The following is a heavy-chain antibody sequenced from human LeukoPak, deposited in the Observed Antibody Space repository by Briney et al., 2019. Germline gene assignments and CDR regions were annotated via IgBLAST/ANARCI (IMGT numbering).Heavy chain of an antibody. CDR1: GYTFTGYY. CDR2: INPNSGGT. Sequence: ASVKVSCKASGYTFTGYYMHWVRQAPGQGLEWMGWINPNSGGTNYAQKFQGRVTMTRDTSISTAYMELSRLRSDDTAVYYCARPPIGGLVLGWFDPWGQGTLVTVSS. V-gene: IGHV1-2*02. J-gene: IGHJ5*02. D-gene: IGHD3/OR15-3a*01. CDR3: ARPPIGGLVLGWFDP.